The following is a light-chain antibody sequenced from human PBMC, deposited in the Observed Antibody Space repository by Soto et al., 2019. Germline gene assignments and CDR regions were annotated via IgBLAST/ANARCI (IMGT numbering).Light chain of an antibody. V-gene: IGKV3-15*01. CDR3: QQYHNLWT. CDR2: RAS. Sequence: EIVMTQSPATLSVSPGERATLTCRASQSIFSNVAWYQQRPAQAPRLLIYRASTRATGIPARFSGSGSGTEFTLTISSLQSEDFAVYYCQQYHNLWTFGQGTKVDIK. J-gene: IGKJ1*01. CDR1: QSIFSN.